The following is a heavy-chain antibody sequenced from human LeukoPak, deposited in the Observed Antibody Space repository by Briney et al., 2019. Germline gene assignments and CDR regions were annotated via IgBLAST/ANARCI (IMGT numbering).Heavy chain of an antibody. CDR1: GFTFSSYS. CDR3: ARDLGQYYDTSDNWFDP. D-gene: IGHD3-22*01. CDR2: ISSSSSTI. J-gene: IGHJ5*02. V-gene: IGHV3-48*01. Sequence: GGSLRLSCAASGFTFSSYSMNWVRQAPGKGLEWVSYISSSSSTIYYADSVKGRFTISRDNSKNTLYLQMNSLRAEDTAVYYCARDLGQYYDTSDNWFDPWGQGTLVTVSS.